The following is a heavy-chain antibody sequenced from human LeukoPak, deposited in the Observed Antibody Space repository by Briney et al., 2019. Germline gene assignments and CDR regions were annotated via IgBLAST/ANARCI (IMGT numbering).Heavy chain of an antibody. J-gene: IGHJ5*02. CDR3: ASRIAAAGA. CDR2: ISYDGSNK. CDR1: GFTFSSYG. D-gene: IGHD6-13*01. Sequence: GRSLRLSCAASGFTFSSYGMHWVRQAPGKGLEWVAVISYDGSNKYYADSVKGRFTISRDNSKNTLYLQMNSLRAEDTAVYYCASRIAAAGAWGQGTLVTVSS. V-gene: IGHV3-30*03.